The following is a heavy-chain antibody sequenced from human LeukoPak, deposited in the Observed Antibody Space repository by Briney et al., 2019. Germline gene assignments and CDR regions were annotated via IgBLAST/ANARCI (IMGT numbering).Heavy chain of an antibody. V-gene: IGHV1-8*01. J-gene: IGHJ3*02. D-gene: IGHD3-22*01. CDR3: AKDYDSSGYYLNAFDI. CDR2: MNPNSGNT. CDR1: GYTFTSYD. Sequence: ASVKVSCKASGYTFTSYDINWVRQATGQGLEWMGWMNPNSGNTGYAQKFQGRVTMTRNTSITTAYMELSSLRSEDTAVYYCAKDYDSSGYYLNAFDIWGQGTMVTVSS.